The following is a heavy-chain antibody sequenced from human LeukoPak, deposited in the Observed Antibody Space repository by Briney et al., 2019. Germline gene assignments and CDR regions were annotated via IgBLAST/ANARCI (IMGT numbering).Heavy chain of an antibody. CDR1: GYTFTSYG. CDR2: ISAYNGNI. J-gene: IGHJ5*02. V-gene: IGHV1-18*01. D-gene: IGHD1-26*01. Sequence: ASVKVSCKASGYTFTSYGISWVRQAPGQGLEWMGWISAYNGNINYALRLQGRVTMTTDTSTSTAYMELRSLRSDDTAVYYCARDLEWELLGSNWFDPWGQGTLVTVSS. CDR3: ARDLEWELLGSNWFDP.